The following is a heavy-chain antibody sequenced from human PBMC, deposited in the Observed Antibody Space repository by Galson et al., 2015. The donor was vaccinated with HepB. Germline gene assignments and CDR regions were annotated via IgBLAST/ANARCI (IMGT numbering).Heavy chain of an antibody. CDR1: GFTFSTYW. CDR2: INQDGSEE. V-gene: IGHV3-7*05. J-gene: IGHJ3*02. D-gene: IGHD3-16*01. CDR3: ANLRGRYTWSYAGDDAFDI. Sequence: SLRLSCAASGFTFSTYWMSWVRQAPGKGLEWVANINQDGSEEYYVDSVRGRFSISRDNAKNSLYLQMNSLTAEDTAMYYCANLRGRYTWSYAGDDAFDIWGQGTMFTVSS.